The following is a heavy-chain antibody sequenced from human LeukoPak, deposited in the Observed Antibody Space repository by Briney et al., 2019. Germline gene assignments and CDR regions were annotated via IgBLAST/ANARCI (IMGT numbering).Heavy chain of an antibody. V-gene: IGHV3-33*01. Sequence: GRSLRLSCAASGFTSTSYGMHWVRQAPGKGLEWVAVIWYDGSNKYYADSVKGRFTISRDNSKNTLYLQMNSLRAEDTAVYYCARDRSRSVTTVTSGFDIWGQGTMVTVSS. J-gene: IGHJ3*02. CDR2: IWYDGSNK. D-gene: IGHD4-17*01. CDR3: ARDRSRSVTTVTSGFDI. CDR1: GFTSTSYG.